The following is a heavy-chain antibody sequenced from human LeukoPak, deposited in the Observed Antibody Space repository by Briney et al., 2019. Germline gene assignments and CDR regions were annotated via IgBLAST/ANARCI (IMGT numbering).Heavy chain of an antibody. V-gene: IGHV3-74*01. CDR2: INSDGSST. CDR3: ARDPILGYCSSISCSHNWFDP. CDR1: GFTFSSYW. J-gene: IGHJ5*02. D-gene: IGHD2-2*01. Sequence: GGSLRLSCAASGFTFSSYWMHWVRQAPGKGLVWVSRINSDGSSTSYADSVKGRFTISRDNAKNTLYLQMNSLRAEDTAVYYCARDPILGYCSSISCSHNWFDPWGQGTLVTVSS.